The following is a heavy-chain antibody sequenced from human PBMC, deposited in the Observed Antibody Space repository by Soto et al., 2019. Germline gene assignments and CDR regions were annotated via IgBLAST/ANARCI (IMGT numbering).Heavy chain of an antibody. Sequence: GASVKVSCKAAGYSFTDYYIHWVRQAPGQGLTWMGWINPNSGGTAYAQKFQGRVALTRDTSISTAYMELSRMTSDDTAVYYCARALYDSMTGYHYWGQGALVTVSS. CDR3: ARALYDSMTGYHY. J-gene: IGHJ4*02. D-gene: IGHD3-9*01. CDR2: INPNSGGT. CDR1: GYSFTDYY. V-gene: IGHV1-2*02.